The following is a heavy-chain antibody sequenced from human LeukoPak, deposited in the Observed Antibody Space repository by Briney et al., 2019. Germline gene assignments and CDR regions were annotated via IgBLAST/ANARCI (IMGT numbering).Heavy chain of an antibody. J-gene: IGHJ2*01. D-gene: IGHD6-25*01. Sequence: TSETLSLTCTVSGGSISSYYWSWIRQPPGKGLEWIGYIYYSGSTNYNPSLKSRVTISVDTSKNQFSLKLSSVTAADTAVYYCARQGGGFWYFDLWGRDTLVTVFS. V-gene: IGHV4-59*08. CDR2: IYYSGST. CDR1: GGSISSYY. CDR3: ARQGGGFWYFDL.